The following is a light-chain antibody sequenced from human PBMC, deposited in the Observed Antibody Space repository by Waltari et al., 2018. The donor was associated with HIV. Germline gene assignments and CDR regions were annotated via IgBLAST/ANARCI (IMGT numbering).Light chain of an antibody. V-gene: IGLV2-14*01. Sequence: QSALTQPASVSGSPGQSITVSCTGTSSAIGAYNSVSWYHQTPGPAPNLVIYEVSNRPSGISYRFSGSKSGNTASLTISGLQTEDEGDYYCSSFTTSNSLLFGGGTKVTVL. CDR3: SSFTTSNSLL. CDR2: EVS. CDR1: SSAIGAYNS. J-gene: IGLJ2*01.